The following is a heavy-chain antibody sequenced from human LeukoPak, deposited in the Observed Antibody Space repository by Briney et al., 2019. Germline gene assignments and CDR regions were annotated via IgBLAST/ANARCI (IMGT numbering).Heavy chain of an antibody. Sequence: PEGSLRLSRAASGFTFSSYWMHWVRQAPGQGLVWVSRINNDGSNVRYADSVKGRFTISRDNAKNTLYLQMNSLRAEDTAVYYCARDLGGPDYWGQGTLVTVSS. CDR3: ARDLGGPDY. CDR1: GFTFSSYW. V-gene: IGHV3-74*01. D-gene: IGHD2-15*01. CDR2: INNDGSNV. J-gene: IGHJ4*02.